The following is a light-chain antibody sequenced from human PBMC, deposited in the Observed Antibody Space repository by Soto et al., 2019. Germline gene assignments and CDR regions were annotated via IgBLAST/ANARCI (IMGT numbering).Light chain of an antibody. V-gene: IGLV2-23*02. CDR1: SDDIGSFNL. CDR2: EVY. CDR3: CSYAGSRWM. Sequence: QSVLTQPASVSGSPRQSITFSCTGSSDDIGSFNLVSWYQQYPGKAPKLILYEVYKRPLGVSDRFSGSKSGSTASLTISGLQAEDEADYHCCSYAGSRWMFGGGTKLTVL. J-gene: IGLJ3*02.